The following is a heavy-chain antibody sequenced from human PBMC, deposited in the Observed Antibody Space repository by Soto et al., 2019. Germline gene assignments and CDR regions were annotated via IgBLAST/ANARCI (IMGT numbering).Heavy chain of an antibody. Sequence: SEPLALPCSVYGGSFSGYYWSWIRQPPGKGLEWIAEINHSGSTNYNPSLKSRVTISVDTSKNQFSLKLSSVTAADTAVYYCARGRAQGFGVVIIKRSYYYGMDVWGQGTTVTVSS. CDR3: ARGRAQGFGVVIIKRSYYYGMDV. CDR2: INHSGST. D-gene: IGHD3-3*01. J-gene: IGHJ6*02. CDR1: GGSFSGYY. V-gene: IGHV4-34*01.